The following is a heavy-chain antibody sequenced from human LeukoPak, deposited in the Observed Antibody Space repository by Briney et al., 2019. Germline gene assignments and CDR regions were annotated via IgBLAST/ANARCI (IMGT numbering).Heavy chain of an antibody. CDR2: IYHSGST. J-gene: IGHJ4*02. D-gene: IGHD6-13*01. CDR3: ASAERRGSIWYPY. V-gene: IGHV4-4*02. Sequence: SGTLSLTCAVSGASISSNNWWWSWVRQPPGQGLEWIGEIYHSGSTNYNPSLKSRVTMSVDKSKNQFSLKLSSVTAADTAVYYCASAERRGSIWYPYWGQGTLVTVSS. CDR1: GASISSNNW.